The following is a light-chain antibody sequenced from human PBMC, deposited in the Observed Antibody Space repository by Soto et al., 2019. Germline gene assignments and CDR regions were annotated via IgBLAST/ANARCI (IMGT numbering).Light chain of an antibody. CDR1: SSDVGGYNY. J-gene: IGLJ1*01. V-gene: IGLV2-14*01. Sequence: SVLTQPASVSGSPGQSITISCTGTSSDVGGYNYVSWYQQHPGKAPKLMIYEVSNRPSGVSNRFSGSKSGNTASLTISGLQAEDEADYYCSSYTGSTYVFGTGTKVTV. CDR3: SSYTGSTYV. CDR2: EVS.